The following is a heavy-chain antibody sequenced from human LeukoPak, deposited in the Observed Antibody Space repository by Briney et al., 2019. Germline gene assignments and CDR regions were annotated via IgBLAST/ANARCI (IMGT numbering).Heavy chain of an antibody. J-gene: IGHJ4*02. V-gene: IGHV3-48*02. D-gene: IGHD3-10*01. CDR2: ISSSSSTI. CDR3: ARAGPVPPSDGGPIADY. CDR1: GFTFSTYA. Sequence: GGSLRLSCAASGFTFSTYAMNWVRQAPGKGLEWVSYISSSSSTIYYADSVKGRFTISRDNAKNSLYLQMNSLRDEDTAVYYCARAGPVPPSDGGPIADYWGQGTLVTVSS.